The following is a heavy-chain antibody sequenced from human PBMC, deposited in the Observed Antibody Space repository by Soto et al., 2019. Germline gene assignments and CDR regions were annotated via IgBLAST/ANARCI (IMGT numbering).Heavy chain of an antibody. D-gene: IGHD2-8*02. CDR3: AKDLPRWCFCNVEGSVVYAF. V-gene: IGHV3-23*01. CDR2: ISGSGGST. CDR1: GFTFSSYA. J-gene: IGHJ3*01. Sequence: PGGSLRLSCAASGFTFSSYAMSWVRQAPGKGLEWVSAISGSGGSTYYADSVKGRFTISRDNSKNTLYLQMNSLRAEDTAVYYCAKDLPRWCFCNVEGSVVYAFWGQRTMV.